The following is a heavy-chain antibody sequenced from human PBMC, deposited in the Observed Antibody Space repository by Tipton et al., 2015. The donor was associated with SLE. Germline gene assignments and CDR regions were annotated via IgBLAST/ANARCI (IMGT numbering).Heavy chain of an antibody. J-gene: IGHJ4*02. CDR1: GFPFRGSA. D-gene: IGHD1-14*01. V-gene: IGHV3-23*03. CDR2: IYTVGRT. Sequence: SLRLSCAASGFPFRGSAMTWVRQGPGKGLEWVSSIYTVGRTYYPGSVRGRFSISRDDSRDTVFLQMNDLRPEDTAIYYCAKEGAGGIYFDSWGQGILVTVSP. CDR3: AKEGAGGIYFDS.